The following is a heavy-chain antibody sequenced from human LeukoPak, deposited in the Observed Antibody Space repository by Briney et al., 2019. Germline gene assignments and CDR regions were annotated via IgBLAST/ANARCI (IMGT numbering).Heavy chain of an antibody. V-gene: IGHV4-38-2*02. CDR1: GYSISSGYY. CDR3: ARGFRWFDP. CDR2: IYHSGST. Sequence: SETLSLTCTVSGYSISSGYYWGWIRQPPGKGLEWIGSIYHSGSTYYNPSLKSRVTISVDTSKNQFSLKLSSVTAADTAVYYCARGFRWFDPWGQGTLVTVSS. J-gene: IGHJ5*02.